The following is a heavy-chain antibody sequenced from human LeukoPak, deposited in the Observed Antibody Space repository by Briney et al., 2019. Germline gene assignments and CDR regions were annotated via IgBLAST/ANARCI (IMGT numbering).Heavy chain of an antibody. CDR3: AKDRDTYRVFDY. CDR1: GFTFSSYG. D-gene: IGHD1-26*01. Sequence: GGSLRLSCAASGFTFSSYGMSWVRQAPGKGLEWVSAISGSGGSTYYADSVKGRFTISRDNSKNTLYLQMNSLRGEDTAVYYCAKDRDTYRVFDYWGQGTLVTVSS. CDR2: ISGSGGST. J-gene: IGHJ4*02. V-gene: IGHV3-23*01.